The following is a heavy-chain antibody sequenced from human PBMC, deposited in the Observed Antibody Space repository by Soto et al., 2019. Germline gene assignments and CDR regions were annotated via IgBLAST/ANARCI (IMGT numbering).Heavy chain of an antibody. V-gene: IGHV3-30-3*01. CDR1: GFTFSPYT. D-gene: IGHD2-21*02. CDR3: ARGGGFCGADCYKGGIDY. CDR2: ISYDGSDK. Sequence: GGSLRLSCAASGFTFSPYTMHWVRQTPGKGLEWVAVISYDGSDKNYADSVRGRFTISRDNSKDTLFLQMNSLRVEDTALYYCARGGGFCGADCYKGGIDYWGQGALVTVSS. J-gene: IGHJ4*02.